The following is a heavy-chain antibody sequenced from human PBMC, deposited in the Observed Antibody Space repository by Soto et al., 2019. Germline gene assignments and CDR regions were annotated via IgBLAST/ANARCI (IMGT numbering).Heavy chain of an antibody. J-gene: IGHJ4*02. Sequence: PETLSLTCTVSGGSISSGGDFWSWIRLHPGKGLEWIGFIYYSGRTYYNPSLKSRMTISVDTSKNHISLNLSSVTAADTAMYYCARAPNSSPTHSPLKNYYFDYWGQGTLVTVS. CDR3: ARAPNSSPTHSPLKNYYFDY. V-gene: IGHV4-31*03. CDR1: GGSISSGGDF. CDR2: IYYSGRT. D-gene: IGHD6-13*01.